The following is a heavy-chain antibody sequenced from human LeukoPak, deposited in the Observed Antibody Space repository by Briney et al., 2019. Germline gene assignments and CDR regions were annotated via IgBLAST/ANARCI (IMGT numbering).Heavy chain of an antibody. CDR3: AVGATTGKFDY. Sequence: SETLSLTCTVSGGSISSYYWSWIRQPPGKGLEWIGRIYTSGSTNYNPSLKSRVTMSVDTSKNQFSLKLSSVTAADTAVYYCAVGATTGKFDYWGPGTLVTVSS. V-gene: IGHV4-4*07. CDR2: IYTSGST. J-gene: IGHJ4*02. CDR1: GGSISSYY. D-gene: IGHD1-26*01.